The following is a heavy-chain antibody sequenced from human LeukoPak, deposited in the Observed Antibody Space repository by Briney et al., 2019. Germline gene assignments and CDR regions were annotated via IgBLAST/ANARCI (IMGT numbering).Heavy chain of an antibody. CDR3: AREGTDSSGYPSRLFDY. Sequence: SVKVSCKASGGTFSSYAISWVRQAPGQGLEWMGRIIPIFGIANYARKFQGRVTITADKSTSTAYMELSSLRSEDTAVYYCAREGTDSSGYPSRLFDYWGQGTLVTVSS. CDR2: IIPIFGIA. V-gene: IGHV1-69*04. CDR1: GGTFSSYA. D-gene: IGHD3-22*01. J-gene: IGHJ4*02.